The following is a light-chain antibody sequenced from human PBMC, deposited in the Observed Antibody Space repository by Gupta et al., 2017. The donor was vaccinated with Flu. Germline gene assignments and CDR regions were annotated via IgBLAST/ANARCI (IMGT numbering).Light chain of an antibody. J-gene: IGKJ2*01. CDR1: QSVTGDF. Sequence: DIVFTQSPGTLSLSPGESAPLSCRPSQSVTGDFLAWYQQKPGQAPRLLISGASSRATGIPDRFSGSGSGTDFTLTINRLEPEDFAVYYCQQDGGFTYTFGQGTKLEIK. CDR2: GAS. CDR3: QQDGGFTYT. V-gene: IGKV3-20*01.